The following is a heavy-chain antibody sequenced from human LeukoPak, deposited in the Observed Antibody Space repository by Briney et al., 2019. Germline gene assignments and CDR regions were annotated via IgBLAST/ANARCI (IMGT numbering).Heavy chain of an antibody. CDR1: GYTFTGYY. V-gene: IGHV1-2*02. CDR2: INPNSGAT. Sequence: ASVKLSCKASGYTFTGYYLHWVRQAPGQGLEWMGWINPNSGATDYAQNLQGRVTMTRDTPISTTYMELSSLRSDDTAFYFCAKEGVGFDPWGQGALVTVSS. CDR3: AKEGVGFDP. J-gene: IGHJ5*02.